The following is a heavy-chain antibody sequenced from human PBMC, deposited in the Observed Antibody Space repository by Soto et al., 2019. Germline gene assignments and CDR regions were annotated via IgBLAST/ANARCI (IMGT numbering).Heavy chain of an antibody. CDR1: GDSISSGDYS. CDR3: ARDIQLWDFDH. CDR2: IYYSGST. Sequence: PSGTLSLTCTVSGDSISSGDYSCGWIRPAPGKGLEWSGNIYYSGSTYYNPSLKSRVIISADKYKNQFSLKMNSVTAADTAVYYCARDIQLWDFDHWGQGTLVTVS. D-gene: IGHD5-18*01. J-gene: IGHJ4*02. V-gene: IGHV4-30-4*02.